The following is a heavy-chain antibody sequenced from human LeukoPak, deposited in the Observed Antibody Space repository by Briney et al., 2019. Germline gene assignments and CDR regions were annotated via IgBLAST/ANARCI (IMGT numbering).Heavy chain of an antibody. CDR1: GFNFSDYN. Sequence: GGSLRLSCAASGFNFSDYNMNWVRRAPGKGLEWVSVISSSSKYIYYADSVKGRFTISRDNAKNSLYLQMNSLRAEDTAVYYCARVSTAVSLAIDYWGQGTLVTVST. CDR2: ISSSSKYI. CDR3: ARVSTAVSLAIDY. V-gene: IGHV3-21*06. J-gene: IGHJ4*02. D-gene: IGHD6-13*01.